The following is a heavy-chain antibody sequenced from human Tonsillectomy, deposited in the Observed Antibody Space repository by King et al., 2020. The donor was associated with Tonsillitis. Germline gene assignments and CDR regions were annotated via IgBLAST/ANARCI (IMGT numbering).Heavy chain of an antibody. CDR3: TTMAHRYYYMDV. Sequence: VQLVESGGGVVQPGRSLRLSCVASGFTFSSSAMHWVRQAPGKGLEWVAFISHDGSNKYYADSVKGRFTISRDNSNNTLFLQMNSLRAEDTAVYYGTTMAHRYYYMDVWGKGTTVTVSS. CDR2: ISHDGSNK. J-gene: IGHJ6*03. CDR1: GFTFSSSA. V-gene: IGHV3-30-3*01. D-gene: IGHD5-18*01.